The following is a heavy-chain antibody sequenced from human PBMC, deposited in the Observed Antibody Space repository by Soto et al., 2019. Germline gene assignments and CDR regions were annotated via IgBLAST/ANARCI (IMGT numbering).Heavy chain of an antibody. Sequence: SETLSLTCAVSGGSMYTPNWWTWVRQTPGKGLQWIGEIYHSESTNYNPSLKNRVTISVDKSKTQFSLNLTSVTAADTAMYYCARGTTRIRGLFDYWGQGILVTVSS. CDR2: IYHSEST. D-gene: IGHD1-1*01. CDR3: ARGTTRIRGLFDY. CDR1: GGSMYTPNW. J-gene: IGHJ4*02. V-gene: IGHV4-4*02.